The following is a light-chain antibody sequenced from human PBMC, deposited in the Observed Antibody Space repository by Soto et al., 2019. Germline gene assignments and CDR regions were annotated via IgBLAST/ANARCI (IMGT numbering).Light chain of an antibody. Sequence: QSALTQPASVSGSPGQSITISCTGTSSDVGGYNYVSWYQQHPGKAPKLMIYAVSNRPSGVSNRFAGSKSGTSASLGITGLQTGDEADYYCGTWDSSLSAVVFGGGTQLTVL. CDR2: AVS. CDR3: GTWDSSLSAVV. CDR1: SSDVGGYNY. J-gene: IGLJ2*01. V-gene: IGLV2-14*01.